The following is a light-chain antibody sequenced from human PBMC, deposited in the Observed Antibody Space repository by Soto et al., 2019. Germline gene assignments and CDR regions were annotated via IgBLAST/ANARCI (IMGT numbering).Light chain of an antibody. J-gene: IGKJ2*01. Sequence: EIVMTQSPATLSVSPGERATLSCRASQSVSSILAWYQQKPGQAPRLLIYGASTRATGIPARFSGSGSGTEFTLTISSPQSEDLAVYYCQQYNNWPPMYTFGQGTKLEIK. CDR1: QSVSSI. CDR2: GAS. V-gene: IGKV3-15*01. CDR3: QQYNNWPPMYT.